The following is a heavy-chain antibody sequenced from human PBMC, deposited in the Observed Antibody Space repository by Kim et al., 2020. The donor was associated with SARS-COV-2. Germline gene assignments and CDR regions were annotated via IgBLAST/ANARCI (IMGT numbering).Heavy chain of an antibody. J-gene: IGHJ4*02. CDR3: ATDLGVRGVITY. Sequence: IYAQKFQGRVTMTEDTSTDTAYMELSSLRSEDTAVYYCATDLGVRGVITYWGQGTLVTVSS. D-gene: IGHD3-10*01. V-gene: IGHV1-24*01.